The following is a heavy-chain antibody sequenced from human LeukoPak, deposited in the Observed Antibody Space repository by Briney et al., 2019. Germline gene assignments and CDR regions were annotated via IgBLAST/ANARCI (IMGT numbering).Heavy chain of an antibody. CDR2: INHSGST. CDR3: ATGDGYCDGGTCYSYFDY. J-gene: IGHJ4*02. D-gene: IGHD2-15*01. CDR1: GGSFSGYY. Sequence: KPSETLSLTCAVYGGSFSGYYWSWIRQPPGKGLEWIGEINHSGSTNYNPSLKRRVTISVDTSKNQFSRKLSSVTAADTAVYYCATGDGYCDGGTCYSYFDYWGQGTLVTVSS. V-gene: IGHV4-34*01.